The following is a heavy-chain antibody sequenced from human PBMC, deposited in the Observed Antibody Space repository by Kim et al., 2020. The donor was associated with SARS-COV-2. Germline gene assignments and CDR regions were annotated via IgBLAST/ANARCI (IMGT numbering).Heavy chain of an antibody. V-gene: IGHV4-34*01. CDR3: ARGGYGYPEYNSVGMDV. CDR1: RGSFSDDF. Sequence: SETLSLTCAVSRGSFSDDFWSWIRQSPGKGLEWIGEINQSGTTNHNPSLKSRVAISIDTSKKQFSLKLNSVTAADTAVYYCARGGYGYPEYNSVGMDVWG. D-gene: IGHD1-1*01. J-gene: IGHJ6*01. CDR2: INQSGTT.